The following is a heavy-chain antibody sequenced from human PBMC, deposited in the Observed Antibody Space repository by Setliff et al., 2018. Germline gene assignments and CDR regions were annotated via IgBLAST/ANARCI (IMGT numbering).Heavy chain of an antibody. CDR1: GYTFSTHG. CDR2: IGLYSGET. D-gene: IGHD6-19*01. Sequence: ASVKVSCKASGYTFSTHGISWVRQAPGRGLEWLAWIGLYSGETNFALNTRDRLTMTTDISTTTVYMELRGLTSDDTAVYYCARARIAVAGSDLDYWGQGTLVTVSS. CDR3: ARARIAVAGSDLDY. J-gene: IGHJ4*02. V-gene: IGHV1-18*04.